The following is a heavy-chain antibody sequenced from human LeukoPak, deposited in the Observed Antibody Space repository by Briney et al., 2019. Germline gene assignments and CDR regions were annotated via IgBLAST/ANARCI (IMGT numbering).Heavy chain of an antibody. V-gene: IGHV3-48*01. CDR3: ARGSSWLDY. Sequence: GGSLRLSCAASGFTFNTYSMNWVRQAPGKGLEWVSFISRVISTVYYADSVKGRFIISRDNAKNSMYLQMNSLRVEDTAVYYCARGSSWLDYWGQGILVTVSS. CDR2: ISRVISTV. CDR1: GFTFNTYS. J-gene: IGHJ4*02. D-gene: IGHD6-13*01.